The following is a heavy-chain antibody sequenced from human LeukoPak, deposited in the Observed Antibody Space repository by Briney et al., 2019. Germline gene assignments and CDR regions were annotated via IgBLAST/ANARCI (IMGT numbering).Heavy chain of an antibody. Sequence: GGSLRLSCVVSGFTFSSCSMSWVRQAPGKGLEWVSYISSSSTTRYYADSVKGRFTISRDNAKNSLYLQMNSLRGEDSAVYYCARDPHIAAAGTIFDYWGQGTLVTVSS. V-gene: IGHV3-48*01. J-gene: IGHJ4*02. CDR2: ISSSSTTR. CDR3: ARDPHIAAAGTIFDY. D-gene: IGHD6-13*01. CDR1: GFTFSSCS.